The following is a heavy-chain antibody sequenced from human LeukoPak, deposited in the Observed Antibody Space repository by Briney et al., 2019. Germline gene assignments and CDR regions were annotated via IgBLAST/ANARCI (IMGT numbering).Heavy chain of an antibody. CDR3: ARFETVAAKPFEY. V-gene: IGHV3-21*01. J-gene: IGHJ4*02. Sequence: GGSLRLSCAASGFTFSSYSMNWVRQAPGKGLAWVSSISSTSTYILYADSVKGRFTISRDNARNSLYLRMNSLRAEDTAVYYCARFETVAAKPFEYWGQGTLVTVSP. D-gene: IGHD6-19*01. CDR2: ISSTSTYI. CDR1: GFTFSSYS.